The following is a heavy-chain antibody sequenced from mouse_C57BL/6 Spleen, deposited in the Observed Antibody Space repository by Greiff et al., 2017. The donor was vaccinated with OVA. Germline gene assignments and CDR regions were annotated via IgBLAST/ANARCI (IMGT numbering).Heavy chain of an antibody. Sequence: DVQLQESGAELVKPGASVKLSCTASGFNIKAYYMPWVKQRTEQGLEWIGRIDPEDGETKYAPKFQGKATITADTSSNTAYLQLSSLTSEDTAVYYCARGYGSSYYAMDYWGQGTSVTVSS. D-gene: IGHD1-1*01. CDR2: IDPEDGET. CDR1: GFNIKAYY. CDR3: ARGYGSSYYAMDY. V-gene: IGHV14-2*01. J-gene: IGHJ4*01.